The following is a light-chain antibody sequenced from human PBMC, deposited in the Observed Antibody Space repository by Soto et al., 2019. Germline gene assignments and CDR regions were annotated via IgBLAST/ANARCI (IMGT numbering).Light chain of an antibody. CDR1: LSLPSRS. J-gene: IGKJ1*01. Sequence: ELVLTQSPGTLSLSPGDRATLSCRASLSLPSRSLAWYQQRPGQAPRVLISAASTRAADIPDRFSGSGSGTVFTLTINRLEPEDFAVYYCQQYDYSPRTFVQGTKVEVK. CDR2: AAS. V-gene: IGKV3-20*01. CDR3: QQYDYSPRT.